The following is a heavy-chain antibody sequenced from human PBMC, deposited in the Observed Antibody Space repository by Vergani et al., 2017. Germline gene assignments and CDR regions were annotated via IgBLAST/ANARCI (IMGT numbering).Heavy chain of an antibody. CDR3: ARHSTVEWLVKLGWIDP. Sequence: QLQLQESGPGLVKPSATLSLTCSVSGSSIRSSNYYWGWIPQPPGKGLEWSASIYYSGSNYYNPSLKSRVTISVDTSKNQFSLKLSSVTAADTAVYFCARHSTVEWLVKLGWIDPWGQGILVTVSS. CDR1: GSSIRSSNYY. V-gene: IGHV4-39*01. CDR2: IYYSGSN. D-gene: IGHD6-19*01. J-gene: IGHJ5*02.